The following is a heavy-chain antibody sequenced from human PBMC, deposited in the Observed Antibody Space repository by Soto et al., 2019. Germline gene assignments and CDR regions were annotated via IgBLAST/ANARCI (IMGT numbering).Heavy chain of an antibody. D-gene: IGHD3-3*01. Sequence: QVQLVQSGAEVKKPGSSVKVSCKASGGTFSSYAISWVRQAPGQGLEWMGGIIPIFGTANYAQKFQGRVTITADESTRTAYMELSSLRSEDTAVYYCARFRPPTIFGVVISPFDPWGQGTLVTVSS. CDR3: ARFRPPTIFGVVISPFDP. J-gene: IGHJ5*02. CDR2: IIPIFGTA. V-gene: IGHV1-69*01. CDR1: GGTFSSYA.